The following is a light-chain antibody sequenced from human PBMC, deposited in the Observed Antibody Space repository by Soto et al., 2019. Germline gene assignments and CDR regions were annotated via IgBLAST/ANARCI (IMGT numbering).Light chain of an antibody. CDR1: QNIYTL. CDR2: GAS. V-gene: IGKV3-15*01. J-gene: IGKJ1*01. Sequence: EIVMTQSAATLSVSPGERVTLSCRASQNIYTLLAWYQHKPGQAPRLLIFGASTRATGIPARFSGSGSGTDFTLTISSLQSEDFATYYCQQYNSYPWTFGQGTKVDIK. CDR3: QQYNSYPWT.